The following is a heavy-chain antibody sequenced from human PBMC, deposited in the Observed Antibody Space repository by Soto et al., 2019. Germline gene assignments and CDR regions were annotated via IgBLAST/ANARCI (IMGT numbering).Heavy chain of an antibody. CDR3: ASGEERLVPPRYLAH. D-gene: IGHD6-19*01. CDR2: IIPILGTT. J-gene: IGHJ4*02. V-gene: IGHV1-69*06. CDR1: GGTFSSYA. Sequence: QVQLVQSGVEVKKPGYSVKVSCKASGGTFSSYAISWVRQAPGQGLEWMGGIIPILGTTNRAQKFEDRGTLTADKSTKTVQKEVSSLRSEDTAVYYYASGEERLVPPRYLAHWGQGTLVIVSS.